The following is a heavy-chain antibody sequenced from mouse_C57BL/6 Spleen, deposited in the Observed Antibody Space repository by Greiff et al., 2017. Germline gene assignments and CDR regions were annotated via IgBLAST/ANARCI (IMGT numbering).Heavy chain of an antibody. Sequence: EVQLQQSGTVLARPGASVKMSCKTSGYTFTSYWMHWVKQRPGQGLEWIGAIYPGNSDTSYNQKFKGKAKLTAVTSASTAYMELSSLTNEDSAVYYCTRLGTVVATGTFDYWGQGTTLTVSS. CDR1: GYTFTSYW. CDR3: TRLGTVVATGTFDY. J-gene: IGHJ2*01. CDR2: IYPGNSDT. V-gene: IGHV1-5*01. D-gene: IGHD1-1*01.